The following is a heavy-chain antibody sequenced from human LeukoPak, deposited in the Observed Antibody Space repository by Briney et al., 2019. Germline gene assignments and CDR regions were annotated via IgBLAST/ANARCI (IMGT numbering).Heavy chain of an antibody. Sequence: SETLSLTCAVYGGAFSGYYWSWIRQPPGKGLEWSGEINHSGSTNYNPSLKSRVTISVDTSKNQFALKLSSVTAADTAVYYCARGCLEGYCSSTSHGRTMDVWGQGTTVTVSS. CDR1: GGAFSGYY. CDR3: ARGCLEGYCSSTSHGRTMDV. J-gene: IGHJ6*02. D-gene: IGHD2-2*01. V-gene: IGHV4-34*01. CDR2: INHSGST.